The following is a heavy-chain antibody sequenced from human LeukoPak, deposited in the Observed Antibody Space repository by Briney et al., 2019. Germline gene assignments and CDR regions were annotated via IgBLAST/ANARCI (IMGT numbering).Heavy chain of an antibody. J-gene: IGHJ3*02. Sequence: PSETLSLTCTVSGDSMNSGSYFWSWIRQPAGKGLEWIGRIYTGGSTNYNPSLKSRVTMSVDTSKNQFSLKVSAVTAADTAVYYCATLNYGGKSNDAFDIWGQGTMVTVSS. D-gene: IGHD4-23*01. V-gene: IGHV4-61*02. CDR3: ATLNYGGKSNDAFDI. CDR1: GDSMNSGSYF. CDR2: IYTGGST.